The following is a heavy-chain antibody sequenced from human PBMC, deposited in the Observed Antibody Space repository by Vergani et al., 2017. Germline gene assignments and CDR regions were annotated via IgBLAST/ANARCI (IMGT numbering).Heavy chain of an antibody. CDR1: GGTFSSYA. V-gene: IGHV1-69*11. J-gene: IGHJ4*02. Sequence: QVQLVQSGAEVKKPGSSVKVSCKASGGTFSSYALNWVRQAPAQGLEWMGSIIPSLATKSYAQKFQGRVTNTGHESKSTAYMDLSSLKSEDTSVFYCARATCSGGSCYRGFEYWGEGALITVSS. CDR2: IIPSLATK. D-gene: IGHD2-15*01. CDR3: ARATCSGGSCYRGFEY.